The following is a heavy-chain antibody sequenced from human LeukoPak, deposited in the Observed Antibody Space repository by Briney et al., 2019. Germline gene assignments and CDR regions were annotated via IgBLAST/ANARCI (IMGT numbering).Heavy chain of an antibody. Sequence: SETLSLTCTVSGGSISSYYWSWIRQPPGKGLEWIGYIYTSGSTNYNPSLKSRVTISVDTSKNQFSLKLGSVTAADTAVYYCARLGPLNWFDPWGQGTLVTVSS. CDR1: GGSISSYY. J-gene: IGHJ5*02. CDR3: ARLGPLNWFDP. CDR2: IYTSGST. V-gene: IGHV4-4*09.